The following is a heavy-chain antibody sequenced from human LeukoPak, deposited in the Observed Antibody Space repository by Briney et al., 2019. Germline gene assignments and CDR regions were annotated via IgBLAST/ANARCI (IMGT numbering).Heavy chain of an antibody. J-gene: IGHJ5*02. D-gene: IGHD1-1*01. CDR1: GFTFTNFG. V-gene: IGHV3-30*02. CDR3: VKESLEGDT. CDR2: IMYDGSIK. Sequence: GGSLRLSCAAAGFTFTNFGMHWVRQAPGKGLDWVAFIMYDGSIKFYTDAVLGRLTISSENSKNTMDLQMNSLRTEDTAVYYCVKESLEGDTWGQGALVTVSS.